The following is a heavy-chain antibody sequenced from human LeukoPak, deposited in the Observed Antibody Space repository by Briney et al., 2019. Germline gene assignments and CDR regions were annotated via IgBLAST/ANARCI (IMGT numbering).Heavy chain of an antibody. V-gene: IGHV1-69*04. D-gene: IGHD3-3*01. CDR2: IIPILGIA. J-gene: IGHJ4*02. CDR1: GGTFSSYA. Sequence: GASVKVSCKASGGTFSSYAISWVRQAPGQGLEWMGRIIPILGIANYAQKFQGRVTMTRDTSISTAYMELSRLRSDDTAVYYCARGEYYDFWSGYYPLRYYFDYWGQGTLVTVSS. CDR3: ARGEYYDFWSGYYPLRYYFDY.